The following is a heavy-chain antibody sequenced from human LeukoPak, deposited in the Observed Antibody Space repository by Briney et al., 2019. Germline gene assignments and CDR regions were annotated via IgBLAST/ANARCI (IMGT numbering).Heavy chain of an antibody. CDR2: INPTGTRT. D-gene: IGHD3-10*01. CDR1: GYTFINNW. Sequence: ASVKVSCKASGYTFINNWMHWVRQAPGQGLEWIGLINPTGTRTGYAQKFQGRVTMTRDMSTSTDYMELSSLRSEDTAIYYCARDNSVGDIAWWFDPWGQGTLVTVST. CDR3: ARDNSVGDIAWWFDP. J-gene: IGHJ5*02. V-gene: IGHV1-46*01.